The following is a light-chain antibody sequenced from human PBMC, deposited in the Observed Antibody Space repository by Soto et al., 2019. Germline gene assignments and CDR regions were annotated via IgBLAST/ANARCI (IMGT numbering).Light chain of an antibody. CDR2: GAS. CDR3: LHYNDWPRWT. Sequence: EIVMTHSLATLAVSPCERVTLSSSASQNIRSDLAWYQQKPGQAPRLLMYGASIRATGIPARFSGSGSGTEFTLTISSLQSEDFAVYYCLHYNDWPRWTFGQGTKVDIK. CDR1: QNIRSD. V-gene: IGKV3-15*01. J-gene: IGKJ1*01.